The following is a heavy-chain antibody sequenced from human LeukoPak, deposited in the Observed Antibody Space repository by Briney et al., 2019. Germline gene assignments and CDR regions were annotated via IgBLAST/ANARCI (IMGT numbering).Heavy chain of an antibody. CDR3: ARDSIAVAGTSGFDY. CDR2: ISYDGSNK. J-gene: IGHJ4*02. CDR1: GFTFSSYA. D-gene: IGHD6-19*01. Sequence: GGPLRLSCAASGFTFSSYAMHWVRQAPGKGLEWVAVISYDGSNKYYADSVKGRFTISRDNSKNTLYLQMNSLRAEDTAVYYCARDSIAVAGTSGFDYWGQGTLVTVSS. V-gene: IGHV3-30-3*01.